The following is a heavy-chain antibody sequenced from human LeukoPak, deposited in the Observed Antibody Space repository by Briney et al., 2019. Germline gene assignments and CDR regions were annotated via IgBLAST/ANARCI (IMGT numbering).Heavy chain of an antibody. V-gene: IGHV3-15*01. D-gene: IGHD3-10*01. CDR3: TTDYYGSGSYPDAFDI. Sequence: MPGGSLRLSCAASGFTFSNAWMSWVRQAPGKGLEWVGRIKSKTDGGTTDYVAPVKGRFTISRDDSKNTLYVQMNSLKTEDTAVYYCTTDYYGSGSYPDAFDIWGRGTMVTVSS. CDR2: IKSKTDGGTT. CDR1: GFTFSNAW. J-gene: IGHJ3*02.